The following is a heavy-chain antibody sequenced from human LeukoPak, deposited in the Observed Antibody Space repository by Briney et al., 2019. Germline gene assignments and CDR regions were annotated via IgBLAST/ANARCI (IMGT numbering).Heavy chain of an antibody. CDR1: GFTFSSYA. CDR2: ISGSGGST. CDR3: AKDRPGSGYPAPFDY. Sequence: PGGSLRLSCAASGFTFSSYAMSWVRQAPGKGLEWVSAISGSGGSTYYADSVKGRSTISRDNSKSTLYLQMNSLRAEATAVYYCAKDRPGSGYPAPFDYWGQGTLVTVSS. V-gene: IGHV3-23*01. D-gene: IGHD3-22*01. J-gene: IGHJ4*02.